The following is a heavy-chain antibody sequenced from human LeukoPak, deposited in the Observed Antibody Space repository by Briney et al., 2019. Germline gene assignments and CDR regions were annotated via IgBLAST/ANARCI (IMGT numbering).Heavy chain of an antibody. CDR2: IYHSGTT. CDR3: ANQVGSIGY. J-gene: IGHJ4*02. D-gene: IGHD1-14*01. CDR1: GVAISRGGYA. Sequence: PSETLSLTCAVSGVAISRGGYAWNWIRQPPGKGLEWIAYIYHSGTTYYNPSLKSRATISVDTSKNQFSLKLSSVTAADTAVYYCANQVGSIGYWGQGTLVTVSS. V-gene: IGHV4-30-4*07.